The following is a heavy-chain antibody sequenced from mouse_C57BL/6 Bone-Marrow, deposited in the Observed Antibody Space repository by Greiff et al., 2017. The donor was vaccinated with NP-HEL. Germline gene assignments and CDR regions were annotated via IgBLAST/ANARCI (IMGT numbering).Heavy chain of an antibody. CDR3: ARRGYYYGSSYVDYAMDY. Sequence: EVHLVESGGGLVQPGGSLKLSCAASGFTFSDYGMAWVRQAPRKGPEWVAFISNLAYSIYYADTVTGRFTISRENAKNTLYLEMSSLRSEDTAMYYCARRGYYYGSSYVDYAMDYWGQGTSVTVSS. V-gene: IGHV5-15*01. J-gene: IGHJ4*01. D-gene: IGHD1-1*01. CDR1: GFTFSDYG. CDR2: ISNLAYSI.